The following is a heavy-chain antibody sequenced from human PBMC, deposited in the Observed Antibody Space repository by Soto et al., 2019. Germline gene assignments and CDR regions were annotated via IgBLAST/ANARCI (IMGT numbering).Heavy chain of an antibody. CDR3: ARGLYGMAV. CDR2: IWYDGSNK. V-gene: IGHV3-33*01. Sequence: QVQLVESGGGVVQPGRSLRLSCAASGFTFSSYGMHWVRQAPGKGLEWVAVIWYDGSNKYYADSVKGRFTISRDNSKNTLYLQMNSLRAEDTAVYYCARGLYGMAVWGQGTTVTVSS. CDR1: GFTFSSYG. J-gene: IGHJ6*02.